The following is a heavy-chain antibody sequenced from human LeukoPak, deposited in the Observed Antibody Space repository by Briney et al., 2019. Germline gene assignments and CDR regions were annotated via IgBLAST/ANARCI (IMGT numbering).Heavy chain of an antibody. D-gene: IGHD5-24*01. Sequence: GRSLRLSCAASGFTFSSYGMHWVRQAPGKGLEWVAVISYDGSNKCYADSVKGRFTISRDNSKNTLYLQMNSLRAEDTAVYYCAKAGFVEMATIGFDYWGQGTLVTVSS. V-gene: IGHV3-30*18. CDR2: ISYDGSNK. J-gene: IGHJ4*02. CDR3: AKAGFVEMATIGFDY. CDR1: GFTFSSYG.